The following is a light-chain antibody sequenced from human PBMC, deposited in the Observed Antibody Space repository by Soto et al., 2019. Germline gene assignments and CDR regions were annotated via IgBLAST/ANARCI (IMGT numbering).Light chain of an antibody. CDR3: SSYTSSSTLV. V-gene: IGLV2-14*01. J-gene: IGLJ2*01. Sequence: QSALTQPASVSGSTGQSITISCTGTSSDVGGYNYVSWYQQHPGKAHKLMIYEVSNRPSGVSNRFSGSKAGNTASLTISGLQAEDESDYYCSSYTSSSTLVFGGGTKLTVL. CDR2: EVS. CDR1: SSDVGGYNY.